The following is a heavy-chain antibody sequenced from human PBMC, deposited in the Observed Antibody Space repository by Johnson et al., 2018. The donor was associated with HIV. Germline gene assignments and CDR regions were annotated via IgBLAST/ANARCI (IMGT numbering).Heavy chain of an antibody. CDR1: GFTFSSYA. J-gene: IGHJ3*02. CDR2: ISYDGSDK. Sequence: QVQLVESGGGLVQPGGSLRLSCASSGFTFSSYAMHWVRQAPAKGLQWVAVISYDGSDKDYADSVKGRFTISRDSSKNTLYLQMNSLRVEDTAVYYCARVYSSSSAHAFDIWGQGTMVTVSS. D-gene: IGHD6-6*01. V-gene: IGHV3-30*04. CDR3: ARVYSSSSAHAFDI.